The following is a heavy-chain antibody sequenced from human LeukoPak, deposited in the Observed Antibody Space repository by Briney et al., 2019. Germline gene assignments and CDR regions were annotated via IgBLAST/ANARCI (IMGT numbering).Heavy chain of an antibody. Sequence: SETLSLTCTVSGGSISSYYWSWIRQPPGKGLEWIGEINHSGSTNYNPSLKSRVTISVDTSKNQFSLKLSSVTAADTAVYYCARHSCVVVPAAIVSWFDPWGQGTLVTVSS. CDR3: ARHSCVVVPAAIVSWFDP. J-gene: IGHJ5*02. V-gene: IGHV4-34*01. CDR2: INHSGST. D-gene: IGHD2-2*01. CDR1: GGSISSYY.